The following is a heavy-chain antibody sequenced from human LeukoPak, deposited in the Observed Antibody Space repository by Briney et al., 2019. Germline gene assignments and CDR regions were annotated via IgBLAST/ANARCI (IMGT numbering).Heavy chain of an antibody. Sequence: PGGSLRLSCAASGFTFSDYYMSWVRQAPGKGLEWVALIWYDGSKKVYVDSVKGRFTISRDDLKNTLYLQMNSLRDEDTAVYYCARDLGNFDRGGSYFDCWGQGTLVTVSS. CDR2: IWYDGSKK. CDR3: ARDLGNFDRGGSYFDC. J-gene: IGHJ4*02. V-gene: IGHV3-33*08. D-gene: IGHD4-23*01. CDR1: GFTFSDYY.